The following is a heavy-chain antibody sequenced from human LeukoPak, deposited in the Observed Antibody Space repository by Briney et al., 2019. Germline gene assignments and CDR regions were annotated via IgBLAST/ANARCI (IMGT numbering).Heavy chain of an antibody. Sequence: GGSLRLSCAASGFTLSVHWMYWVRQDPGKGLVGVSRINPDGSYTNYADSVKGRFTISRDNAKSTLYLQMNSLRAEDTAVYYCARDPVLQYYYYMDVWGKGTTVTVSS. CDR3: ARDPVLQYYYYMDV. D-gene: IGHD4-11*01. CDR1: GFTLSVHW. V-gene: IGHV3-74*01. J-gene: IGHJ6*03. CDR2: INPDGSYT.